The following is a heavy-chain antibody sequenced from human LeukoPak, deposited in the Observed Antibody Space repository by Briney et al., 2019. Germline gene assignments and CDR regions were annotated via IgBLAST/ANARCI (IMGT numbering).Heavy chain of an antibody. CDR3: ARENHYDYVWGSYRPKYFDY. D-gene: IGHD3-16*02. Sequence: SGPTLVKPTQTLTLTCTFSGFSLSTSGVGVGWIRHPPGKALEWLALIYWDDDKRYSPSLKSRLTITKDTSKNQVVLTMTNMDPVDTATYYCARENHYDYVWGSYRPKYFDYWGQGTLVTVSS. V-gene: IGHV2-5*02. CDR1: GFSLSTSGVG. CDR2: IYWDDDK. J-gene: IGHJ4*02.